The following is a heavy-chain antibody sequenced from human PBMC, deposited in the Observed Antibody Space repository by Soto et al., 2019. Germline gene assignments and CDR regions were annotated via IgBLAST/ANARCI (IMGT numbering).Heavy chain of an antibody. Sequence: ASVKVSCKASGYTFTDSAIHWVRQAPGQSLEWLGWIAPGNGNTKYSQNFQGRVSITRDTSATTAYMELSSLRSEDTAVYYCAKGSRMWTPDYWGQGTLVTVSS. CDR3: AKGSRMWTPDY. CDR1: GYTFTDSA. V-gene: IGHV1-3*01. J-gene: IGHJ4*02. CDR2: IAPGNGNT. D-gene: IGHD2-21*01.